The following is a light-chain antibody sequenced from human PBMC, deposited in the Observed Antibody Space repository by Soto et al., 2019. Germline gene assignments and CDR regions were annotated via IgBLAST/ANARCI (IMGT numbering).Light chain of an antibody. CDR3: QQYNKWPLT. V-gene: IGKV3-15*01. J-gene: IGKJ1*01. Sequence: EIMMTQSPGTLSASPGERATLSCRASQSVYSNLAWYQQKPGQAPRLLIYAVSTRATGIPARFSGGGSATEFTLTIRSLESEDFAVYYCQQYNKWPLTFGQGTKVEIK. CDR2: AVS. CDR1: QSVYSN.